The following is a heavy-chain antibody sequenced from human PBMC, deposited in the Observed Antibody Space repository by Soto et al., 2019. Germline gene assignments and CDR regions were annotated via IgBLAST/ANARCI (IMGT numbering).Heavy chain of an antibody. D-gene: IGHD3-3*01. V-gene: IGHV4-59*01. J-gene: IGHJ5*02. Sequence: PSETLSLTCTVSGGSISSYYWNWIRQPPGRGLEWIGYVYYTGSTSYNPSLKSRVTISVDTSKNQLSLKLSSVTAADTAVYYCARMATDFWSKGFDPWGQGTLVTVSS. CDR1: GGSISSYY. CDR3: ARMATDFWSKGFDP. CDR2: VYYTGST.